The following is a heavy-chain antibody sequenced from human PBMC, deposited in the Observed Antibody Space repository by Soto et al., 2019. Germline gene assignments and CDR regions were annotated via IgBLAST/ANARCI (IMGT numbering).Heavy chain of an antibody. J-gene: IGHJ4*02. V-gene: IGHV4-59*01. CDR1: GASMSSYY. CDR2: IYYSGST. D-gene: IGHD5-18*01. CDR3: ARYVVGSTYGIGYYFDY. Sequence: SETLSLTCTVSGASMSSYYWAWIRQPPGKGLEWIGYIYYSGSTNYNPSLKSRVTISVDTSKNQFSLKLSSVTAADTAVYYCARYVVGSTYGIGYYFDYWGQGALVTVSS.